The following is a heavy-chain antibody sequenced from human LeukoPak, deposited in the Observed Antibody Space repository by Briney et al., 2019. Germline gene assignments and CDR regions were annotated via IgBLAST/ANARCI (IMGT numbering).Heavy chain of an antibody. Sequence: SETLSLTCTVSGGSISSYYWGWIRQPPGKGLEWIGSIYYSGSTYYNPSLKSRVTISVDTSKNQFSLKLSSVTAADTAVYYCARLALYYDTLTGYYNSLGVFDYWGQGTLVTVSS. CDR2: IYYSGST. CDR1: GGSISSYY. D-gene: IGHD3-9*01. V-gene: IGHV4-39*01. J-gene: IGHJ4*02. CDR3: ARLALYYDTLTGYYNSLGVFDY.